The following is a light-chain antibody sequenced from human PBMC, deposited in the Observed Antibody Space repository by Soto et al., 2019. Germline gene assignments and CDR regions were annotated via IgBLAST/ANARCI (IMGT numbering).Light chain of an antibody. J-gene: IGKJ1*01. CDR2: GAS. Sequence: EIVLTHSPGTLSLSPCERATLSCSASQSVSSSYLAWYQQKPGQAPRLLIYGASNRATGIPDRFSGSGSGTDFTLTISRLEPEDFAVYYCQQYGSFFSWTFGRGTKVDI. V-gene: IGKV3-20*01. CDR1: QSVSSSY. CDR3: QQYGSFFSWT.